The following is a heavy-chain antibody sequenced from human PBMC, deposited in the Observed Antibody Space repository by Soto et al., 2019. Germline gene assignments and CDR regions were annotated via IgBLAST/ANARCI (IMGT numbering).Heavy chain of an antibody. CDR1: RFTFSRYA. D-gene: IGHD4-17*01. J-gene: IGHJ4*02. V-gene: IGHV3-23*01. CDR3: AKPKRGTTVTTQEWDY. CDR2: ISGSGGST. Sequence: LRLSCAASRFTFSRYAMSWVRQAPGKGLEWVSAISGSGGSTYYADSVKGRFTISRDNSKNTLYLQMNGLRAEDTAVYYCAKPKRGTTVTTQEWDYWGQGTLVTVSS.